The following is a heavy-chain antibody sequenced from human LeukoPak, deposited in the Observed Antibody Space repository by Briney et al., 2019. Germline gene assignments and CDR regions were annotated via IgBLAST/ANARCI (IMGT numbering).Heavy chain of an antibody. J-gene: IGHJ3*02. CDR3: AMIYGSGPGNTSLDI. V-gene: IGHV3-48*03. CDR2: ITSTGTTI. Sequence: PGGSLRLSCAPSVFTLSRYKMTGVRDAPGEGGQCVSPITSTGTTIHYADSVRGRVTISRDNVQNSLCLRKHSLRDEHTAIQFCAMIYGSGPGNTSLDIWGEGTMVSVSP. D-gene: IGHD3/OR15-3a*01. CDR1: VFTLSRYK.